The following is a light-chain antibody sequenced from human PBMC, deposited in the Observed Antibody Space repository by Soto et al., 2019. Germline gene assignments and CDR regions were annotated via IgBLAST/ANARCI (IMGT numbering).Light chain of an antibody. V-gene: IGKV3-20*01. J-gene: IGKJ2*01. CDR3: QQYGSSPGT. CDR2: GAS. CDR1: QSVSSSY. Sequence: EIVLTQSPGTLSLSPGERATLSCRASQSVSSSYLAWYQQKPGQAPRLLMDGASSRATGIPDRFSGSGSGTDFTLTISRLEPEDFAVYYCQQYGSSPGTFGQGSKLEIK.